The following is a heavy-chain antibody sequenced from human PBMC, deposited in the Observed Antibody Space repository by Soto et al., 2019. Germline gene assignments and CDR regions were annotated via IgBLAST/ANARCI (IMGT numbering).Heavy chain of an antibody. D-gene: IGHD1-26*01. V-gene: IGHV4-59*01. CDR1: GGSISSYY. CDR2: IYYSGST. Sequence: LSLTCTVSGGSISSYYWIWIRQPPGKGLEWIGYIYYSGSTNYNPSLKSRVTISVDTSKNQFSLKLSSVTAADTAVYYCAREGGVGATYFDYWGQGTLVTVSS. J-gene: IGHJ4*02. CDR3: AREGGVGATYFDY.